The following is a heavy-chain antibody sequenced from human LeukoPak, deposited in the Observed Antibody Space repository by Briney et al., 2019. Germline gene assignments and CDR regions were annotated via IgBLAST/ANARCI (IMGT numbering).Heavy chain of an antibody. CDR1: GYTFTGFRLHYR. Sequence: ASVKVSCEASGYTFTGFRLHYRVHWVRQVPGQGLEWMAWINPDNGGTNYAEKFQGRVTLTSDTSINTIYMELSSLTSDDTAVYYSTTSGITYYNDDWSQGTLLIVSA. CDR3: TTSGITYYNDD. J-gene: IGHJ4*02. CDR2: INPDNGGT. V-gene: IGHV1-2*02. D-gene: IGHD3-10*01.